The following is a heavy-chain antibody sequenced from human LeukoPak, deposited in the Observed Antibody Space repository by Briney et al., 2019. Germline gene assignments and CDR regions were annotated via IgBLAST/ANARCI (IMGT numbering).Heavy chain of an antibody. CDR1: GGSISSSSDY. CDR3: ARPDSSAWGYAFDI. J-gene: IGHJ3*02. Sequence: SETLSLTCTVSGGSISSSSDYWGWIRQPPGKGLEWIGSIYYSGSTYYNPSLKSRVTISVDTSKNQFSLQLSSVTAADTAVYYCARPDSSAWGYAFDIWGQGTMVTVSS. D-gene: IGHD6-19*01. V-gene: IGHV4-39*01. CDR2: IYYSGST.